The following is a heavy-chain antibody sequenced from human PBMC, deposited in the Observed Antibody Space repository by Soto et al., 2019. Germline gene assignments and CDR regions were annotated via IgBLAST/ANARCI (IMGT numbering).Heavy chain of an antibody. D-gene: IGHD2-8*01. V-gene: IGHV3-23*01. Sequence: GGSLRLSXTGSGFSFFSYAMSWVRQAPGKGLEWVSTISGSGGHTYYADSVKGRFVVSRDNDKNTVYLHMSSLTGEDTAVYFCAKIEMGWFAHWGQGTQVTVSS. CDR1: GFSFFSYA. J-gene: IGHJ5*02. CDR3: AKIEMGWFAH. CDR2: ISGSGGHT.